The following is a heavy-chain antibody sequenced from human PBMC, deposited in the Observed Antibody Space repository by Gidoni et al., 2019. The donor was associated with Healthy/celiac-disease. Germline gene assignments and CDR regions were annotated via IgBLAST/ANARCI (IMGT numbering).Heavy chain of an antibody. J-gene: IGHJ6*02. CDR1: GFTFSSYD. V-gene: IGHV3-13*01. CDR2: IGTAGDT. D-gene: IGHD6-13*01. CDR3: ARDIATGGMDV. Sequence: EVQLVESGGGLVQPGGSLRLSCAASGFTFSSYDMHWVRQATGKGLEWVSAIGTAGDTYYPGSVKGRFTISRENAKNSLYLQMNSLRAGDTAVYYCARDIATGGMDVWGQGTTVTVSS.